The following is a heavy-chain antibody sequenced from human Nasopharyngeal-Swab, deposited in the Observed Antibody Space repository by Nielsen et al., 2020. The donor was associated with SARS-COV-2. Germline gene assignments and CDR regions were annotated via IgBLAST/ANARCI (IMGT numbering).Heavy chain of an antibody. CDR1: GGSISSYY. J-gene: IGHJ6*02. Sequence: GSLRLSCTVSGGSISSYYWSWIRQPPGKGLEWIGYIYYSGSTNYNPSLKSRITISVDTSKNQFSLKLSSVTAADTAVYYCARDYRGAGYYYYGMDVWGQGTTVTVSS. D-gene: IGHD1-26*01. CDR3: ARDYRGAGYYYYGMDV. V-gene: IGHV4-59*12. CDR2: IYYSGST.